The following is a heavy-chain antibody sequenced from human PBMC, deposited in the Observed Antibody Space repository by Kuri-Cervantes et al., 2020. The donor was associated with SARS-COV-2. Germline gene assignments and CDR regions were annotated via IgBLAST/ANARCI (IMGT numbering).Heavy chain of an antibody. Sequence: SVKVSCKASGGTSSSYAISWVRQAPGQGLEWMGRIIPILGTANYAQKFQGRVTITADKSTSTAYMELSSLRSEDTAVYYCARSYSNYVGYYYYYMDVWGKGTAVTVSS. CDR3: ARSYSNYVGYYYYYMDV. CDR2: IIPILGTA. CDR1: GGTSSSYA. J-gene: IGHJ6*03. D-gene: IGHD4-11*01. V-gene: IGHV1-69*04.